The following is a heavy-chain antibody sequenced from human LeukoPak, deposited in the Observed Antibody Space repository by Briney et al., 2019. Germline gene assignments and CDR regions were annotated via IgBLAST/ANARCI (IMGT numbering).Heavy chain of an antibody. CDR3: ARQYWGSGWSRPLEY. Sequence: PSETLSLTCTVSGGSISSSSYYWGWIRQPPGKGLEWIGSIYYSGSTYYNPSLKSRVTISVDTSKNQFSLKLSSVTAADTAMYYCARQYWGSGWSRPLEYWGQGTLVTVSS. V-gene: IGHV4-39*01. J-gene: IGHJ4*02. CDR2: IYYSGST. D-gene: IGHD6-19*01. CDR1: GGSISSSSYY.